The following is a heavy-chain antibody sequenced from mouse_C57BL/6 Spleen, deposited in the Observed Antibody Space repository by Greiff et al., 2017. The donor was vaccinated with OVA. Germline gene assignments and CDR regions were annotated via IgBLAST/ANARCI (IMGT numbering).Heavy chain of an antibody. Sequence: VKVEESGGGLVKPGGSLKLSCAASGFTFSSYAMSWVRQTPEKRLEWVATISDGGSYTYYPDNVKGRFTISRDNAKNNLYLQMSHLKSEDTAMYYCARGSTDYFDYWGQGTTLTVSS. J-gene: IGHJ2*01. D-gene: IGHD1-1*01. V-gene: IGHV5-4*03. CDR2: ISDGGSYT. CDR1: GFTFSSYA. CDR3: ARGSTDYFDY.